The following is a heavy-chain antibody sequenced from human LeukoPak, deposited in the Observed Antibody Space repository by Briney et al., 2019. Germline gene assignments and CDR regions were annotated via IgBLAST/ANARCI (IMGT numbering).Heavy chain of an antibody. Sequence: GGSLRLSCAASGFTFSSYEMNWVRQAPGKGLEWVSYISSSGSTIYYADSVKGRFTISRDNSKNTLYLQMNSLRAEDTAVYYCARNYYDSSGYLFPLYYFDYWGQGTLVTVSS. CDR3: ARNYYDSSGYLFPLYYFDY. CDR1: GFTFSSYE. V-gene: IGHV3-48*03. J-gene: IGHJ4*02. CDR2: ISSSGSTI. D-gene: IGHD3-22*01.